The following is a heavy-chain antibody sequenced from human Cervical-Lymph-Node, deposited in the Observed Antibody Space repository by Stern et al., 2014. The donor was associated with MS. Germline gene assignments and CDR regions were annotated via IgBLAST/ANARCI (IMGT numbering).Heavy chain of an antibody. D-gene: IGHD3-10*01. V-gene: IGHV3-30-3*01. CDR1: GFTFSTYA. J-gene: IGHJ4*02. CDR3: ARGGRGVGLEY. Sequence: VQLVFSGGGEVWLGRYLSLSCVGSGFTFSTYAVHWVRQGSGTAVELVAFASYDGTQRNSTDSVKARFTISRDNAKNTLYLHMNSLRDEDTAVYFCARGGRGVGLEYWGQGALVTVSS. CDR2: ASYDGTQR.